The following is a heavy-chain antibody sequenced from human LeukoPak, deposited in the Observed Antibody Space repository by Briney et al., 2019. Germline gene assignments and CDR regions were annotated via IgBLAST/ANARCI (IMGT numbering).Heavy chain of an antibody. D-gene: IGHD4-23*01. CDR3: ARKNDYGGVDY. CDR2: ISAYNGNT. J-gene: IGHJ4*02. CDR1: GGTFSSYA. V-gene: IGHV1-18*01. Sequence: ASVKVSCKASGGTFSSYAISWVRQAPGQGLEWMGWISAYNGNTNYAQKLQGRVTMTTDTSTSTAYMELRSLRSDDTAVYYCARKNDYGGVDYWGQGTLVTVSS.